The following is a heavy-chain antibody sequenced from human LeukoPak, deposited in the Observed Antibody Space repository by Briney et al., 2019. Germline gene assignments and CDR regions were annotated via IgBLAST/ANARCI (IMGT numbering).Heavy chain of an antibody. Sequence: GGSLGLSCAASGFTVSSNYMTWAPQAPAKGLEWVSFMYGAGSTQDADYVKGRFTIARDNSRNTVYVQMNSRRAEDTAVYFCGASNLLTGYFSLNYWGQGTLVTVSS. CDR1: GFTVSSNY. V-gene: IGHV3-66*01. CDR2: MYGAGST. D-gene: IGHD3-9*01. J-gene: IGHJ4*02. CDR3: GASNLLTGYFSLNY.